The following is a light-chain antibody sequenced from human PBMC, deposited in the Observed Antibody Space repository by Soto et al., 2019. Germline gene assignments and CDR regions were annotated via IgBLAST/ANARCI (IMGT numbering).Light chain of an antibody. Sequence: EIVLTQSPGTLSVSPGERATLSCTASQSLRSNFLAWYQQKPGQAPRLLIYDASSRATGIPVRFSGSGSGTEFTLTISSLQSEDFAVYYCQQYNNWPLTFGQGTRLEIK. V-gene: IGKV3-15*01. CDR3: QQYNNWPLT. J-gene: IGKJ5*01. CDR2: DAS. CDR1: QSLRSN.